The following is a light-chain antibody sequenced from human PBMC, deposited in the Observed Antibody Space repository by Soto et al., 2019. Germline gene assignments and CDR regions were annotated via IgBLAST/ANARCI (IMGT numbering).Light chain of an antibody. V-gene: IGLV2-14*03. CDR2: DVY. Sequence: QSALTQPASVSGSPGQSIAISCTGTSSDVGAYDYVSWDQQHPGKAPKVIISDVYNRPSGVSNRFSVSKSGNTASLTISGLQAEDEADYYCGSYTTSGSVVFGGGTKLTVL. J-gene: IGLJ2*01. CDR1: SSDVGAYDY. CDR3: GSYTTSGSVV.